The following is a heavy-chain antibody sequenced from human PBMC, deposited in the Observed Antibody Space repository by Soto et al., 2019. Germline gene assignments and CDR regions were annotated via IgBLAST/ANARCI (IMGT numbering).Heavy chain of an antibody. Sequence: GGSLRLSCAASGFTFSSYAMSWVRQAPGKGLEWVSAISGSGGSTYYADSVKGRFTISRDNSKNTLYLQMNSLRAEDTAVYYCAKVGSGITMIVVAYNWFDPWGQGTLVTVSS. CDR3: AKVGSGITMIVVAYNWFDP. CDR1: GFTFSSYA. D-gene: IGHD3-22*01. V-gene: IGHV3-23*01. CDR2: ISGSGGST. J-gene: IGHJ5*02.